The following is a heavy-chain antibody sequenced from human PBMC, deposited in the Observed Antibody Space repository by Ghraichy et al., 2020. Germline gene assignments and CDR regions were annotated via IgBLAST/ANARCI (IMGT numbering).Heavy chain of an antibody. Sequence: GGSLRLSCAASAFTVSNNYMTWVRQAPGKGLEWVSVIYSGGNTNFADSVKGRFTISRDNSKNTLYFQMNSLRAEDTAVYYCARGQGDYYYYALDVWGQGTTVTVSS. CDR1: AFTVSNNY. CDR3: ARGQGDYYYYALDV. D-gene: IGHD3-16*01. CDR2: IYSGGNT. J-gene: IGHJ6*02. V-gene: IGHV3-66*01.